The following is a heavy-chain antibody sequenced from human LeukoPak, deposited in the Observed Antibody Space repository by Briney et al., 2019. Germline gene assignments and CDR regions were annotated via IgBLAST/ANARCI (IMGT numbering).Heavy chain of an antibody. D-gene: IGHD3-22*01. CDR2: INPNSGGT. Sequence: ASVKVSCKASGYTFTGYYMHWVRQAPGQGLEWMGRINPNSGGTNYAQKFQGRVTMTRDTSISTAYMELSRLRSDDTAVYYRARIKYYYDSSGYSTYFDYWGQGTLVTVSS. CDR1: GYTFTGYY. J-gene: IGHJ4*02. CDR3: ARIKYYYDSSGYSTYFDY. V-gene: IGHV1-2*06.